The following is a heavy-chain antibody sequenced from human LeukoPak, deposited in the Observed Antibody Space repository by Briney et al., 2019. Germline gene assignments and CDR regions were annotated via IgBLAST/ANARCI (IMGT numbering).Heavy chain of an antibody. Sequence: ASVKVSCKASGYTFTSYGISWVRHAPGQGLECMGWISAYNGNTNYAQNLQGSVTMTTDTSTSIAYKEVRSLRSDDTAVYYCAREENPIHYWRQATLVAVSS. CDR1: GYTFTSYG. CDR3: AREENPIHY. V-gene: IGHV1-18*01. D-gene: IGHD1-14*01. J-gene: IGHJ4*02. CDR2: ISAYNGNT.